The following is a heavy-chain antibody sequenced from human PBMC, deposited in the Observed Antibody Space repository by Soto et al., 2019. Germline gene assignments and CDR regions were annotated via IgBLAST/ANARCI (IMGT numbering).Heavy chain of an antibody. J-gene: IGHJ4*02. CDR2: ISYDGSKK. CDR3: AKDPADRPAYYFDS. D-gene: IGHD2-2*01. V-gene: IGHV3-30*18. CDR1: GFTFSNYA. Sequence: PGGSLRLSCAASGFTFSNYAMHWVRQAPGKGLEWVAVISYDGSKKYYADSVKGRFTIARDNSKYTLNLQMNSLRIEDTAVYYCAKDPADRPAYYFDSWGQGTLVTVSS.